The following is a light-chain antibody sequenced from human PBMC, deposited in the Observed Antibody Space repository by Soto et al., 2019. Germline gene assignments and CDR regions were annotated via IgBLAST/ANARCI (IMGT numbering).Light chain of an antibody. V-gene: IGLV2-14*01. CDR1: SSDVGRYNY. Sequence: QSVLAQPASVSGSPGQSITISCTGTSSDVGRYNYVAWYQQHPGKAPKVLIFEVSNRPSGVSSRFSGSKSGNTASLNISGLQAEDEAHYYCSSYATSSTLVFGTGTKATVL. J-gene: IGLJ1*01. CDR2: EVS. CDR3: SSYATSSTLV.